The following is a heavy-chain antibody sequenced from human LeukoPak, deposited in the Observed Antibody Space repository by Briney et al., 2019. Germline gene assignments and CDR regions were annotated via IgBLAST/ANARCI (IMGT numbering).Heavy chain of an antibody. J-gene: IGHJ4*02. CDR1: GFTFSTYS. D-gene: IGHD1-26*01. CDR2: ISSSGSPI. Sequence: PGGSLRISCAASGFTFSTYSMNWVRQAPGKGLEWISYISSSGSPIYYADSVKGRFTISRDNAQNSLYLQMNSLRAEDTAVYYCARAKWELRVLLGYWGQGTLVTVSS. CDR3: ARAKWELRVLLGY. V-gene: IGHV3-48*04.